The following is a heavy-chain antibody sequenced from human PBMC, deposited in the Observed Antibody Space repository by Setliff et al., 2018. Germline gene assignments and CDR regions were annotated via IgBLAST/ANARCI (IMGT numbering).Heavy chain of an antibody. Sequence: SLTCTVSGGSISSSSYYWGWIRQPPGKGLEWIGYIYYSGSTYYNPSLKSRVTISVDTSKNQFSLKLSSVTAADTAVYYCARVSMLAAAGYYSYYYGMDVWGQGTTVTVSS. CDR1: GGSISSSSYY. J-gene: IGHJ6*02. CDR3: ARVSMLAAAGYYSYYYGMDV. CDR2: IYYSGST. V-gene: IGHV4-31*03. D-gene: IGHD6-13*01.